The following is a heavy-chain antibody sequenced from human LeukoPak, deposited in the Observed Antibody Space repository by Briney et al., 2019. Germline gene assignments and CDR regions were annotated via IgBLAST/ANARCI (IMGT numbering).Heavy chain of an antibody. D-gene: IGHD3-10*01. CDR2: ISSSGTNT. Sequence: GGSLRLSCAASGFTFSNYAMHCVRQAPGKGLEYVSGISSSGTNTYYANSVKGRFTISRDNSKNTLYLQMGSLRAEDMAVYYCSRDLYYGSGSSYNGLEYWGQGTLVTVSS. CDR3: SRDLYYGSGSSYNGLEY. CDR1: GFTFSNYA. V-gene: IGHV3-64*01. J-gene: IGHJ4*02.